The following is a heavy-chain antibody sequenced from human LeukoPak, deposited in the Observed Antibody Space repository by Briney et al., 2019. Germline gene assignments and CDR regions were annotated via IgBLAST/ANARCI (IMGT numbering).Heavy chain of an antibody. J-gene: IGHJ6*02. D-gene: IGHD3-10*01. CDR1: GASISSYD. CDR2: MYFSGST. Sequence: PSETLPLTRTVTGASISSYDWGWIRLPPGKGLEWIGYMYFSGSTNYTPSLKSRVTISGDTSKTQFFLKLNSVTAADTAVYYCARLMFYSSSGIYGMDVWGQGTTVTVSS. V-gene: IGHV4-59*08. CDR3: ARLMFYSSSGIYGMDV.